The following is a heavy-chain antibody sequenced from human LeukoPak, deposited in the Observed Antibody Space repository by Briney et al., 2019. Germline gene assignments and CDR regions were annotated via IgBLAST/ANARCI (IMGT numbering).Heavy chain of an antibody. V-gene: IGHV3-7*01. D-gene: IGHD4-17*01. Sequence: GGSLRLSCAASGFTFSSHWMSWVRQAPGKGLEWVASIKQDGREKHHVDSVKGRFTIFRDNAKHSVYLQMNSLRAEDTAVYYSARVHDYGVHFDCWGQGTLVTVSS. CDR3: ARVHDYGVHFDC. J-gene: IGHJ4*02. CDR2: IKQDGREK. CDR1: GFTFSSHW.